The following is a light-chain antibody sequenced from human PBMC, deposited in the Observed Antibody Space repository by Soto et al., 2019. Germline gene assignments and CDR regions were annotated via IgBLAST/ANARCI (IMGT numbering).Light chain of an antibody. CDR1: KSDVGFYNL. V-gene: IGLV2-14*02. CDR2: AVS. CDR3: CSYTVSGTYV. Sequence: QTVLNQRAAVYGSPGKSITISFTGTKSDVGFYNLVSWYQHRPGKAPKFILYAVSNRPSGVSNRFSGSKSGNTATLTISGLQAEDEADYYCCSYTVSGTYVFGTGTKVTVL. J-gene: IGLJ1*01.